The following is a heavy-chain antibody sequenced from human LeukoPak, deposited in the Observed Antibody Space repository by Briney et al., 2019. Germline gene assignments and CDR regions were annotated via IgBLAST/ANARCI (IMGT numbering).Heavy chain of an antibody. J-gene: IGHJ4*02. CDR2: ISGSGT. V-gene: IGHV3-23*01. Sequence: GGSLRLSCAASGFTFSSSAMTWVRQAPGKGLEWVSTISGSGTYYADSVKGRFTISRDNSKNTLYLQMNSLRAEDTAVYYCAKPPYVSGFVDYWDQGTLVTVSS. CDR1: GFTFSSSA. CDR3: AKPPYVSGFVDY. D-gene: IGHD6-19*01.